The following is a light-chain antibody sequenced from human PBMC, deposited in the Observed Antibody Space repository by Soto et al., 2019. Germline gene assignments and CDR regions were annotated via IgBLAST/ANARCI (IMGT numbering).Light chain of an antibody. CDR2: DAS. CDR3: QQRSNWPGT. V-gene: IGKV3-11*01. J-gene: IGKJ4*01. Sequence: EIVLTQSPATLSLSPGERATLSCRASQSVSSYLGWYQQKPGQAPRLLIYDASNRATGIPTRFSGSGSGTDFTLTISSLEPEDFAVYYCQQRSNWPGTFGGGTKEEIK. CDR1: QSVSSY.